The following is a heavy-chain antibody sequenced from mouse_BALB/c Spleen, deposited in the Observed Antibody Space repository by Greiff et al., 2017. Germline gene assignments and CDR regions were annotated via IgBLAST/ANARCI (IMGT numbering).Heavy chain of an antibody. J-gene: IGHJ2*01. CDR1: GYTFTDYA. CDR2: ISTYNGFS. D-gene: IGHD1-1*01. Sequence: VKLMESGAELVRPGVSVKISCKGSGYTFTDYAMHWVKQSHAKSLEWIGVISTYNGFSSYNQKFKGKATLTVDKSSSTAYMELRSLTSEDSAVYYCALYYGSTLFDYWGQGTTLTVSS. V-gene: IGHV1S137*01. CDR3: ALYYGSTLFDY.